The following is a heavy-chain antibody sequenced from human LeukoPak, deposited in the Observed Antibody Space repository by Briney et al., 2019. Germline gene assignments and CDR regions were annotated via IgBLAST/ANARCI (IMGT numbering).Heavy chain of an antibody. CDR3: ARAPARQWLANFYFDY. V-gene: IGHV3-53*01. D-gene: IGHD6-19*01. Sequence: GGSLRLSCAASGFTVSSNYMSWVRQAPGKGLEWVSVIYSGGSTYYADSVKGRFTISRDNSKNTLYLQMNSLRAEDTAVYYCARAPARQWLANFYFDYWGQGTPVTVS. J-gene: IGHJ4*02. CDR1: GFTVSSNY. CDR2: IYSGGST.